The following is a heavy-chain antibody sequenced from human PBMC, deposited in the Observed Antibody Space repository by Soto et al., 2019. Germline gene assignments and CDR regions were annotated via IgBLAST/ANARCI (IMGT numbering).Heavy chain of an antibody. J-gene: IGHJ3*02. V-gene: IGHV4-30-2*01. CDR2: IYNSGST. CDR1: GGSISSGGYS. Sequence: QLQLQESGSGLVKPSQTLSLTCAVSGGSISSGGYSWSWIRQPPGKGLEWIGYIYNSGSTYYNPSLTGRVTXXVXRXXNQFSLKLSSVTAADTAVYYCARGAGDRQNNAFDIWGQGTMVTVSS. D-gene: IGHD2-21*02. CDR3: ARGAGDRQNNAFDI.